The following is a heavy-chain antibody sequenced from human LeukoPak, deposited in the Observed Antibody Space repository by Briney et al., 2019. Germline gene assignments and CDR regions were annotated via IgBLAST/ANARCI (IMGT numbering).Heavy chain of an antibody. D-gene: IGHD3-10*01. V-gene: IGHV4-34*01. Sequence: SETLSLTCAVYGGSFSGYYWSWIRQPPGKGLEWIGEINHSGSTNYNPSLKSRVTISVDTSKNQFSLKLSSVTAADTAVYYCARLARRGASHRYYYGSGPGNMDVWGKGTTVTISS. J-gene: IGHJ6*03. CDR2: INHSGST. CDR1: GGSFSGYY. CDR3: ARLARRGASHRYYYGSGPGNMDV.